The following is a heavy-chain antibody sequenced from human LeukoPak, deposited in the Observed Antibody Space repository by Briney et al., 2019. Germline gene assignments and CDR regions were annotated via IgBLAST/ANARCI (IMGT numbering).Heavy chain of an antibody. Sequence: GGSLRLSCAASGFTLSSYSMNWVRQAPGKGLEWVSSISSSSSYIYYADSVKGRFTISRDNAKNSLYLQMNSLRAEDTAVYYCARDSCSSTSCHIDYWGQGTLVTVSS. CDR2: ISSSSSYI. CDR3: ARDSCSSTSCHIDY. V-gene: IGHV3-21*01. CDR1: GFTLSSYS. J-gene: IGHJ4*02. D-gene: IGHD2-2*01.